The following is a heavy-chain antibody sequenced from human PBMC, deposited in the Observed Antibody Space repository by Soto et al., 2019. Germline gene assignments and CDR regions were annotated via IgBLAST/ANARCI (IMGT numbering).Heavy chain of an antibody. V-gene: IGHV3-30*18. CDR3: AKETDYGDYPYYYGMDV. D-gene: IGHD4-17*01. Sequence: PGGSLRLSCAASGFTFSSYGMHWVRQAPGKGLEWVAVISYDGSNKYYADSVKGRFTISRDNSRNTLYLQMNSLRGEDTAVYHCAKETDYGDYPYYYGMDVWGQGSTVTVSS. CDR1: GFTFSSYG. CDR2: ISYDGSNK. J-gene: IGHJ6*02.